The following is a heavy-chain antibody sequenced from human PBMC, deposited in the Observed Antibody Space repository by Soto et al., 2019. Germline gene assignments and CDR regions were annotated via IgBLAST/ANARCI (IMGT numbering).Heavy chain of an antibody. D-gene: IGHD3-3*02. V-gene: IGHV1-69*13. CDR1: GGTFSSYA. J-gene: IGHJ5*02. CDR3: ARGLNSINWFDP. CDR2: IIPIFGTA. Sequence: GASVKVSCKASGGTFSSYAISWVRQAPGQGLEWMGGIIPIFGTANYAQKFQGRVTITADESTSTAYMELSSLRSEDTAVYYCARGLNSINWFDPWGQGTLVTVSS.